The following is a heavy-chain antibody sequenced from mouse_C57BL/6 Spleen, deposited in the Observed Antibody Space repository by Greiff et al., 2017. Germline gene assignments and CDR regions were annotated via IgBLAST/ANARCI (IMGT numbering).Heavy chain of an antibody. Sequence: QVQLQQPGAELVRPGSSVKLSCKASGYTFTSYWMHWVKQRPIQGLEWIGNIDPSDSETHYTQKFKDKATLTVDKSSSTAYMQLSSLTSEDSAVYYCARGGSNCAMDDWGQGTSVTVSS. CDR1: GYTFTSYW. D-gene: IGHD5-1*01. CDR2: IDPSDSET. J-gene: IGHJ4*01. CDR3: ARGGSNCAMDD. V-gene: IGHV1-52*01.